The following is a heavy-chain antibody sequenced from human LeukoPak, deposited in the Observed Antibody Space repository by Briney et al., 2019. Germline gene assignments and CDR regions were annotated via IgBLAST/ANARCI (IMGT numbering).Heavy chain of an antibody. CDR3: ARGAVTRDGYYFDY. D-gene: IGHD4-11*01. V-gene: IGHV3-7*01. CDR2: IKQDRSEK. J-gene: IGHJ4*02. CDR1: GFTFSSYW. Sequence: GGSLRLSCAASGFTFSSYWMSWVRQAPGKGLEWVANIKQDRSEKYYVDSVKGRFTISRDNAKNSLYLQMNSLRAEDTAVYYCARGAVTRDGYYFDYWGQGTLVTVSS.